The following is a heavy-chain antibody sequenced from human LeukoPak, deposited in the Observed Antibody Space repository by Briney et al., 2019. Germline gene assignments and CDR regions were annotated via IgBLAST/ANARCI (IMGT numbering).Heavy chain of an antibody. CDR1: GRSFSGYY. CDR3: ARGARGFDP. CDR2: INHSGST. J-gene: IGHJ5*02. Sequence: SETLSLTCAVYGRSFSGYYWSWIRQPPGKGLEWIGEINHSGSTNYNPSLKSRVTISVDTSKNQFSLKLSSVTAADTAVYYCARGARGFDPWGQGTLVTVSS. V-gene: IGHV4-34*01.